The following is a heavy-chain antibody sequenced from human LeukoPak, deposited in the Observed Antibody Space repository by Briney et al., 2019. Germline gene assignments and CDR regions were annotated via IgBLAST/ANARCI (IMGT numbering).Heavy chain of an antibody. V-gene: IGHV3-7*01. CDR1: GFTFSTYW. CDR3: AKGLYYYDSSGYPFYY. D-gene: IGHD3-22*01. J-gene: IGHJ4*02. CDR2: IKQDGSEK. Sequence: GGSLRLSCAAAGFTFSTYWMSWVRQAPGKGLEWVANIKQDGSEKYYVDSVKGRFTISRDNAKNSLYLQMNSLRAEDTAVYYCAKGLYYYDSSGYPFYYLGQGTLVTVFS.